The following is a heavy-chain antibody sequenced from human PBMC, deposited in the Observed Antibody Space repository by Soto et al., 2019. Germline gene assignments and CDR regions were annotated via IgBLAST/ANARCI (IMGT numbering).Heavy chain of an antibody. Sequence: GGSGKVSFKTSGYPFTSYYMHWVRQAPGQGLEWMGIINPSGGSTSYAQKFHGRVTMTRDTSTSTVYMELSSLRSEDTAVYYCARGGTIFGVVIEYYYYYGMDVWGQGTTVTVSS. D-gene: IGHD3-3*01. CDR3: ARGGTIFGVVIEYYYYYGMDV. CDR2: INPSGGST. V-gene: IGHV1-46*01. CDR1: GYPFTSYY. J-gene: IGHJ6*01.